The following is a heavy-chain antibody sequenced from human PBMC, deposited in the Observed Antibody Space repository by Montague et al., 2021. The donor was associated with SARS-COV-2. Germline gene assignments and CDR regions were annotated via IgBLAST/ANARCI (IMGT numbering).Heavy chain of an antibody. Sequence: SETLSLTCIVSGESIDRDTYYWGWIRQSPGKGQEWIGSLSSSGSTYYNPSLRSRVTISMDTSKNHFSLKVNSVTATDTAVYFCARPGSVSGWFYFDDWGQGTLVSVSS. V-gene: IGHV4-39*02. CDR1: GESIDRDTYY. D-gene: IGHD6-19*01. CDR2: LSSSGST. J-gene: IGHJ4*02. CDR3: ARPGSVSGWFYFDD.